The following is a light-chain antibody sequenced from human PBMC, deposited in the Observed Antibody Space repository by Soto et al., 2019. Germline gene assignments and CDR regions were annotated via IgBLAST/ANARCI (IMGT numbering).Light chain of an antibody. CDR3: QQSYGIPT. CDR1: QNIASY. V-gene: IGKV1-39*01. J-gene: IGKJ5*01. Sequence: DIQMTQSPSSLSASLGDRVTFTCRASQNIASYLSWYQQKPGKAPKLLIYVASTLQSGVPSRFSGSGSGTDFTLTISSLQPEDFATYFCQQSYGIPTFGQGTRLENK. CDR2: VAS.